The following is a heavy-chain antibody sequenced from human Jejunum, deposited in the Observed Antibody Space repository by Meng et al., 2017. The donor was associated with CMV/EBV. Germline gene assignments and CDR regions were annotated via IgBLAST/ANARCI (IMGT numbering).Heavy chain of an antibody. J-gene: IGHJ4*02. V-gene: IGHV1-8*01. D-gene: IGHD6-19*01. Sequence: QVQLVQSGAEVKKPGASVKVSCKASGYTLTSYDINWVRQGTGQGLEWMGWMNPNRGTTGYAQKFQGRVTMTRNISKSTAYMDLGSLRSEDTAVYYCATGVADFEYWGQGTLVTVSS. CDR3: ATGVADFEY. CDR1: GYTLTSYD. CDR2: MNPNRGTT.